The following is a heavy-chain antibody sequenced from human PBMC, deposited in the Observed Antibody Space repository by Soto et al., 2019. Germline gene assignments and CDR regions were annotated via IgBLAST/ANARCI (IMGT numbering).Heavy chain of an antibody. CDR2: ISAYNGNT. Sequence: ASVKVSCKASGYTFTSYGISWVRQAPGQGLEWMGWISAYNGNTNYAQKLQGRVTMTTDTSTSTAYMELRSLRSDDTAVYYCARVEEPDYGDYAEYFQHWGQGTLVTVSS. D-gene: IGHD4-17*01. CDR1: GYTFTSYG. CDR3: ARVEEPDYGDYAEYFQH. J-gene: IGHJ1*01. V-gene: IGHV1-18*01.